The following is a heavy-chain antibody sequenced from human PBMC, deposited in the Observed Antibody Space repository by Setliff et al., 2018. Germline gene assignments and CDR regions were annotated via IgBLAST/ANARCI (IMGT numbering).Heavy chain of an antibody. J-gene: IGHJ4*02. Sequence: RSETLSLTCTVSGYSISSGYIWGWIRQPPGKGLEWVGNIGHTGSINYNPSLKSRLTISRDTSKNQVSLKLNSVTATDTAVYYCARDLGHGGDSDYWGQGIQVTVSS. CDR2: IGHTGSI. D-gene: IGHD2-21*02. CDR1: GYSISSGYI. CDR3: ARDLGHGGDSDY. V-gene: IGHV4-38-2*02.